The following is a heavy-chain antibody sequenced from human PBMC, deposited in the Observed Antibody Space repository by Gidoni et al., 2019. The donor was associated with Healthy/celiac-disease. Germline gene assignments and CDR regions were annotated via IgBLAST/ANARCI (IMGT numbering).Heavy chain of an antibody. J-gene: IGHJ6*02. Sequence: LEGVAVIWYDGSNKYYADSVKGRFTISRDNSKNTLYLQMNSLRAEDTAVYYCARDGCSSTSCYAPYYYYGMDVWGQGTTVTVSS. CDR2: IWYDGSNK. V-gene: IGHV3-33*01. D-gene: IGHD2-2*01. CDR3: ARDGCSSTSCYAPYYYYGMDV.